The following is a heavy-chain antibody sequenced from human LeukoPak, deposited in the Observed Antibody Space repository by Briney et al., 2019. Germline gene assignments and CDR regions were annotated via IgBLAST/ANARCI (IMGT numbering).Heavy chain of an antibody. Sequence: SETLSLTCTVSGGSISSYYWSWIRQPPGKGLEWIGYIYYSASTNYNPSLKSRVTISVDTSKNQFSLKLSSVTAADTAVYYCARDMVDILTGPYYYGMDVWGQGTTVTVSS. J-gene: IGHJ6*02. D-gene: IGHD3-9*01. CDR2: IYYSAST. CDR1: GGSISSYY. CDR3: ARDMVDILTGPYYYGMDV. V-gene: IGHV4-59*01.